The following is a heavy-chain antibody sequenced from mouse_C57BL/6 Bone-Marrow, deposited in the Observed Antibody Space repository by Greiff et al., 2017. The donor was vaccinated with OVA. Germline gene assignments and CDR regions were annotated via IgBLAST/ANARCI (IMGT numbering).Heavy chain of an antibody. CDR1: GYTFTDYN. D-gene: IGHD2-4*01. CDR3: ARWDYDPRRESYAMDY. Sequence: VQLKQSGPELVKPGASVKIPCKASGYTFTDYNMDWVKQSHGKSLEWIGDINPNNGGTIYNQKFKGKATLTVDKSSSTAYMELRSLTSEDTAVYYCARWDYDPRRESYAMDYWGQGTSVTVSS. CDR2: INPNNGGT. J-gene: IGHJ4*01. V-gene: IGHV1-18*01.